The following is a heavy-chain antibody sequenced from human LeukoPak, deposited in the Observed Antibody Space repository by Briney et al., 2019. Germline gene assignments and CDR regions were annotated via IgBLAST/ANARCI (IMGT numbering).Heavy chain of an antibody. D-gene: IGHD3-9*01. V-gene: IGHV3-7*01. Sequence: GGSLRLSCAASGFTFSSYWMSWVRQAPGKGLEWVANIKQDGSEKYYVDSVKGRFTISRDNAKNSLYLQMNSLRAEDTAVCYCARLLSSYYDILTGYCGPFDYWGQGTLVTVSS. J-gene: IGHJ4*02. CDR3: ARLLSSYYDILTGYCGPFDY. CDR2: IKQDGSEK. CDR1: GFTFSSYW.